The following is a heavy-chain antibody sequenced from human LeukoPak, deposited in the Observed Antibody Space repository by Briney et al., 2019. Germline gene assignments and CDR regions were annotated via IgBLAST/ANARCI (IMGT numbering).Heavy chain of an antibody. Sequence: GGSLRLSCAASGFTFSRYWMSWVRQAPGKGLEWVASINQGESAKFYGDSVRGRFTISRDNSKNTLYLQTNSLRAEDTAVYYCAKDSNLLGYCSSTSCYRYMDVWGKGTTVTVSS. V-gene: IGHV3-7*01. CDR3: AKDSNLLGYCSSTSCYRYMDV. J-gene: IGHJ6*03. CDR2: INQGESAK. CDR1: GFTFSRYW. D-gene: IGHD2-2*01.